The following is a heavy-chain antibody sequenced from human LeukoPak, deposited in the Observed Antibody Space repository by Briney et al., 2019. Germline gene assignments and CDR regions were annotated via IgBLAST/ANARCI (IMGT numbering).Heavy chain of an antibody. D-gene: IGHD1-14*01. V-gene: IGHV1-2*02. CDR3: TRYKGGSAFDV. J-gene: IGHJ3*01. CDR1: GYTFTDFY. Sequence: ASVQVSCKASGYTFTDFYIHWVRQAPGQGPEWMGWINPASGSTDYAQFFQGRVTMTRDTSISTGYMDLSSLRSDDTAIYYCTRYKGGSAFDVWGQGTMVTVSS. CDR2: INPASGST.